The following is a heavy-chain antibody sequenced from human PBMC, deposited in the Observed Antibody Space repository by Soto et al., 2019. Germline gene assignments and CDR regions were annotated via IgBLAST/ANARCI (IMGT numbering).Heavy chain of an antibody. V-gene: IGHV3-21*01. CDR1: VFTFSSYS. J-gene: IGHJ4*02. CDR2: ISSSSSYI. CDR3: ARDAFAYDSSGDADY. Sequence: QRLSCAASVFTFSSYSMNWVRQAPGKGLEWVSSISSSSSYIYYADSVKGRFTISGDNAKNSLYLQMNSLRAEDTAVYYCARDAFAYDSSGDADYWGQGNLVPVSP. D-gene: IGHD3-22*01.